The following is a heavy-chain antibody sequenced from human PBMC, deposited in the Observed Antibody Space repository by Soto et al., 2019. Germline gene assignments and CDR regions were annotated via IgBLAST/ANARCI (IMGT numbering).Heavy chain of an antibody. J-gene: IGHJ6*02. CDR1: GFTFSSYS. CDR3: ARGGNRGYSGYGMDV. V-gene: IGHV3-21*01. CDR2: ISSSSSYI. D-gene: IGHD5-12*01. Sequence: GGSLRLSCAASGFTFSSYSMNWVRQAPGKGLEWVSSISSSSSYIYYADSVKGRFTISRDNAKNSLYLQMNSLRAEDTAVYYCARGGNRGYSGYGMDVWGQGTTVTVSS.